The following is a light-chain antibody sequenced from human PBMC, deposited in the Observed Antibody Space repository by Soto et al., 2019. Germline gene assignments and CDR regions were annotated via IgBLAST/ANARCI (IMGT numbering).Light chain of an antibody. J-gene: IGKJ4*01. V-gene: IGKV1-9*01. CDR3: QQLNGYVALP. CDR1: QGISSY. CDR2: DAS. Sequence: DIQLTQSPSFLSASVGDRIPITCRAIQGISSYLAWYQQNPGKAPKLLIYDASTLQSGVPSRFSGSATGTEFPLTSSSVQPGDLATYFCQQLNGYVALPFGVGTTLEVK.